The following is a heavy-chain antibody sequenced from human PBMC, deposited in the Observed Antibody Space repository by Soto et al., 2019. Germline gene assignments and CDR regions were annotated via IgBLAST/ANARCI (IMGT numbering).Heavy chain of an antibody. V-gene: IGHV4-31*03. D-gene: IGHD3-10*01. CDR2: IYYSGST. CDR3: ARSIYYGSGSYYFDY. J-gene: IGHJ4*02. CDR1: GGSISSGGYY. Sequence: QVQLQESGPGLVKPSQTLSLTCTVSGGSISSGGYYWSWIRQHPGKGLEWIGYIYYSGSTYYNPSLKSRVTISVDTSKNQFSLKLSSVTAADTAVYYCARSIYYGSGSYYFDYWGQGTLVTVSS.